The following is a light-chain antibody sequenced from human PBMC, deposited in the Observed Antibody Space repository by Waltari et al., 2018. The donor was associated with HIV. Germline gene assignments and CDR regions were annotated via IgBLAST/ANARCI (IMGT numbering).Light chain of an antibody. V-gene: IGKV3-20*01. CDR2: GAS. J-gene: IGKJ1*01. Sequence: EIVLTQSPATLSLSPADRATLSCRASQTISDDYVAWYQQKPGQPPRLLIYGASNRATGISDRFSGRGSGTDFTLTISRLETEDFALFYCQQYGGSPTFGQGTKV. CDR1: QTISDDY. CDR3: QQYGGSPT.